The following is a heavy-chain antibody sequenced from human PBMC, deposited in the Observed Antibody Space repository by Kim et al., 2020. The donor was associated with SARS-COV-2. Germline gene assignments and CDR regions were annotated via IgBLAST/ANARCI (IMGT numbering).Heavy chain of an antibody. D-gene: IGHD2-15*01. Sequence: GESLKISCEGSGYTFASYWIGWVRQLPGKGLEWMGIIYPDDSETRYSPSFQGQVTFSADKSINTAYLEWSSLKATDTAMYYCARLPRGYCRRGTCFDWFDPWGQGTLVTVSS. CDR1: GYTFASYW. CDR2: IYPDDSET. CDR3: ARLPRGYCRRGTCFDWFDP. J-gene: IGHJ5*02. V-gene: IGHV5-51*01.